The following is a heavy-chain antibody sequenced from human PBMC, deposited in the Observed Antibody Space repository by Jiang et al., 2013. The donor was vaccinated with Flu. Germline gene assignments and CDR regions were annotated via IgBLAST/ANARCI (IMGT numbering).Heavy chain of an antibody. CDR2: IIPILGIP. Sequence: GAEVKKPGSSVKVSCKASGGTFSSYAISWVRQAPGQGLEWMGRIIPILGIPNYAQKFQGKVTITADKSTSTTYMELSSLRSDDTAVYYCARDRIAAAGNFDYWGQGTLVTVSS. CDR3: ARDRIAAAGNFDY. J-gene: IGHJ4*02. V-gene: IGHV1-69*04. D-gene: IGHD6-13*01. CDR1: GGTFSSYA.